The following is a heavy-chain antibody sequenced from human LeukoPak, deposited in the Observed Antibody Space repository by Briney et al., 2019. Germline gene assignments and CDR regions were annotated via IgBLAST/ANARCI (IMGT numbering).Heavy chain of an antibody. V-gene: IGHV1-2*02. CDR2: INPNSGGT. D-gene: IGHD6-13*01. Sequence: ASVKVYCKASRYTFTGYYMHWVRQAPGQGLEWMGWINPNSGGTNYAQKFQGRVTMTRDTSISTAYMELSRLRSDDTAVYYCARAAAGSQHSYYYYYYLDVWGTGTTVTISS. J-gene: IGHJ6*03. CDR3: ARAAAGSQHSYYYYYYLDV. CDR1: RYTFTGYY.